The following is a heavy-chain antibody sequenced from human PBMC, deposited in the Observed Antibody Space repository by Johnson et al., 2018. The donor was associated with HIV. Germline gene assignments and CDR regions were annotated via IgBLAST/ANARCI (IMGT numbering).Heavy chain of an antibody. Sequence: QVQLVESGGGVVQPGRSLRLSCAASGFTFSSYSMHWVRQAPGKGLEWVAVISYDGSNKYYADSVKVRFTISRDNSKHTLYLQMTSLRVEDTAVYCCARVRIIYSSSSHAFDIWGQGTMVTVSS. CDR1: GFTFSSYS. CDR3: ARVRIIYSSSSHAFDI. CDR2: ISYDGSNK. V-gene: IGHV3-30-3*01. D-gene: IGHD6-6*01. J-gene: IGHJ3*02.